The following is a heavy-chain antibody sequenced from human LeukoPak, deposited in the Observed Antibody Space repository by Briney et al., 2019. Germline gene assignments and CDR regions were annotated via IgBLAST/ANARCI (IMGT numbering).Heavy chain of an antibody. CDR3: ARPHDSSGYYALDY. V-gene: IGHV1-18*01. D-gene: IGHD3-22*01. CDR2: ISAYNGNT. Sequence: GASVKVSCKASGYTFTSYGISWVRQAPGQGLEWMGWISAYNGNTIYAQKFQGRVTMTEDTSTDTAYMELSSLRSEDTAVYYCARPHDSSGYYALDYWGQGTLVTVSS. J-gene: IGHJ4*02. CDR1: GYTFTSYG.